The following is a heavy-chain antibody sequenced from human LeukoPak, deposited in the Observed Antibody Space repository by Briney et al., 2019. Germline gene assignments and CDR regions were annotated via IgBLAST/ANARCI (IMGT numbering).Heavy chain of an antibody. CDR3: ARDVAAAAGTGGGLDY. J-gene: IGHJ4*02. CDR2: IYYSGST. D-gene: IGHD6-13*01. CDR1: GGSISSSSYY. Sequence: SETLSLTCTVSGGSISSSSYYWGWIRQPPGKGLEWIGSIYYSGSTYYNPSLKSRVTISVDTSKNQFSLKLSSVTAADTAVYYCARDVAAAAGTGGGLDYWGQGTLVTVSS. V-gene: IGHV4-39*07.